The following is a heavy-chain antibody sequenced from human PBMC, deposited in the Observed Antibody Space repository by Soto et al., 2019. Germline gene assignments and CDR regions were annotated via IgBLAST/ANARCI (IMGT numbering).Heavy chain of an antibody. CDR3: AREVGGGRQYYFDY. D-gene: IGHD3-16*01. Sequence: QVQLVQSGAEVKKPGASVKVSCKASGYTFTGYYIHWVRQAPGQGLEWMGWIGPNSGGTNYAQKFQGRVTMTSDTSTAYLDLSRLTSDDTAAYYCAREVGGGRQYYFDYWGQGTLVTVSS. CDR2: IGPNSGGT. V-gene: IGHV1-2*02. CDR1: GYTFTGYY. J-gene: IGHJ4*02.